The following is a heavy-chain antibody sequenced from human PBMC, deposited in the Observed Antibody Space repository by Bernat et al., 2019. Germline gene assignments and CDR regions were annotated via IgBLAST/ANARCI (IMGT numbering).Heavy chain of an antibody. Sequence: QVQLQESGPGLVKPSETLSLTCTVSVGSISDYYWSWIRQPPGKGLEWIGYIYYSGSTDYNACLKSRVTISVDTSKNQFSLKLDSVTAADTAVYYCTRTVERVLTGVWYFDYWGQGTLVTVSS. CDR1: VGSISDYY. D-gene: IGHD2-15*01. J-gene: IGHJ4*02. CDR3: TRTVERVLTGVWYFDY. CDR2: IYYSGST. V-gene: IGHV4-59*01.